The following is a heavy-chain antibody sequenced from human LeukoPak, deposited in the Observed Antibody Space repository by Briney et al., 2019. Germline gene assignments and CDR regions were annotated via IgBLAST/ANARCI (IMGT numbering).Heavy chain of an antibody. CDR1: GGSISSSSYY. D-gene: IGHD2-15*01. J-gene: IGHJ4*02. V-gene: IGHV4-39*01. CDR3: ASQYCSGGSCSHDY. Sequence: SETLSLTCTVSGGSISSSSYYWGWIRQPPGKGLEWIVSIYYSGSTYYNPSLKSRVTISVDTSKNQFSLKLSSVTAADTAVYYCASQYCSGGSCSHDYWGQGTLVTVSS. CDR2: IYYSGST.